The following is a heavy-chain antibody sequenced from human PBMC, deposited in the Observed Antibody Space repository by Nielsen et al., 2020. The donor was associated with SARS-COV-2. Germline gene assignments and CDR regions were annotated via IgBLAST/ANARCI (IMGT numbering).Heavy chain of an antibody. D-gene: IGHD6-13*01. V-gene: IGHV4-38-2*02. CDR1: GYSISSGYY. J-gene: IGHJ4*02. CDR3: ARRLMLAKYSSSWYKKGYFDY. CDR2: IYHSGST. Sequence: SETLSLTCTVSGYSISSGYYWGWIRQPSGKGLEWIGSIYHSGSTYYNPSLKSRVTISVDTSKNQFSLKLSSVTAADTAVYYCARRLMLAKYSSSWYKKGYFDYWGQGTLVTVSS.